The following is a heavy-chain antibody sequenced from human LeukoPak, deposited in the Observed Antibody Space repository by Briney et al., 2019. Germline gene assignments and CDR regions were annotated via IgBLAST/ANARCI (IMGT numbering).Heavy chain of an antibody. CDR3: AGESATSSFSFES. D-gene: IGHD5-12*01. CDR1: GFDFSSYT. Sequence: PGGSLRLSCAASGFDFSSYTMSWVRQAPGKGLEWVSSISASSAFIHYADSVKGRFTVSRDNAKSSLFLQMDRLSVEDTAIYYCAGESATSSFSFESWGQGVLVPVSS. J-gene: IGHJ4*02. CDR2: ISASSAFI. V-gene: IGHV3-21*01.